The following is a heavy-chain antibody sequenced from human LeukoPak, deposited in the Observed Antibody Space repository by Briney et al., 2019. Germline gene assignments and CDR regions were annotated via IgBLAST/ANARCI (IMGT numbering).Heavy chain of an antibody. CDR3: TTAVVVAAKTRVDY. CDR2: IKSKTDGGTT. J-gene: IGHJ4*02. D-gene: IGHD2-15*01. V-gene: IGHV3-15*01. Sequence: GGSLRLSCAASGFTFSNAWMSWVRQAPGKGLEWVGRIKSKTDGGTTDYAAPVKGRSTISRDDSKNTLYLQMNSLKTEDTAVYYCTTAVVVAAKTRVDYWGQGTLVTVSS. CDR1: GFTFSNAW.